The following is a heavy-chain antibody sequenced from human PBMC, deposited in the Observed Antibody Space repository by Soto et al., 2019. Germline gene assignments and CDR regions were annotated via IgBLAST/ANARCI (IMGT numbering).Heavy chain of an antibody. CDR3: ARHRIAVAGPLDY. D-gene: IGHD6-19*01. CDR1: GGAIRNSIYY. V-gene: IGHV4-39*01. Sequence: TLSLTCTVSGGAIRNSIYYWGWIRQPPGKGLEWIGTIYYDGSVAYSPSLKSRVTLSVDTSRNHFSVKINSVTAADTAVYFCARHRIAVAGPLDYWGQGTLVTVSS. CDR2: IYYDGSV. J-gene: IGHJ4*02.